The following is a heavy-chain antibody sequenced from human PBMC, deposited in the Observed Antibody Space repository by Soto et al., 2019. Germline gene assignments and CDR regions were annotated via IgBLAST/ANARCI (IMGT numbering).Heavy chain of an antibody. J-gene: IGHJ4*02. V-gene: IGHV1-18*01. CDR1: GYTFSRYA. CDR2: ISAADGNT. CDR3: ARGLDGSGSYYDY. D-gene: IGHD3-10*01. Sequence: ASVKVSCKASGYTFSRYAITWVRQAPGQGPECVGWISAADGNTNYAQDFQGRVTMTRDTSTSTAYMELRSLRSDDTAIYYCARGLDGSGSYYDYWGQGTVVTVSS.